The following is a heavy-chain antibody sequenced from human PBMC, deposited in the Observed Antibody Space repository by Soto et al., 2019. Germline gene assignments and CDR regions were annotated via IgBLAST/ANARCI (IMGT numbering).Heavy chain of an antibody. J-gene: IGHJ4*02. CDR2: ISYDGSNK. CDR3: AKATVTNPAAPNYFDY. D-gene: IGHD4-4*01. CDR1: GFTFSSYG. Sequence: QVQLVESGGGVVQPGRSLRLSCAASGFTFSSYGMHWVRQAPGKGLEWVAVISYDGSNKYYADSVKGRFTISRDNSKNTLYLQMNSLRAEDTAVYYCAKATVTNPAAPNYFDYWGQGTPVTVSS. V-gene: IGHV3-30*18.